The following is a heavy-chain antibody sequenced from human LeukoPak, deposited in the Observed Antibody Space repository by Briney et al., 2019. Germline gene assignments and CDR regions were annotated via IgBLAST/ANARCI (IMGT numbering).Heavy chain of an antibody. D-gene: IGHD3-3*01. CDR2: IYYSGST. Sequence: SETLPLTCTVSGGSISSYYWSWIRQPPGKGLEWIGYIYYSGSTNYNPSLKSRVTISVDTSKNQFSLKLSSVTAADTAVYYCARGRSGWSYWGQGTLVTVSS. CDR1: GGSISSYY. V-gene: IGHV4-59*12. J-gene: IGHJ4*02. CDR3: ARGRSGWSY.